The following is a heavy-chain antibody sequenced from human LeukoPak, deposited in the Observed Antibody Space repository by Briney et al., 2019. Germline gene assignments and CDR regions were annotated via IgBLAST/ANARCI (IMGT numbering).Heavy chain of an antibody. J-gene: IGHJ4*02. CDR3: ARHETGPYFDY. CDR2: IYYSGST. V-gene: IGHV4-39*07. Sequence: SETLSLTCTVSSGSISDNNYFWGWIRQPPGKGLEWIGSIYYSGSTYYNPSLKSRVTISLDTSKNQFSLKLSSVTAADTAMYYCARHETGPYFDYWGQGTLVTVSS. D-gene: IGHD1-1*01. CDR1: SGSISDNNYF.